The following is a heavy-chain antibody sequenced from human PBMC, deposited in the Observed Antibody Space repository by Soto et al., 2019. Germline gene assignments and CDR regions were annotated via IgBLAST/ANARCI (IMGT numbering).Heavy chain of an antibody. CDR1: GFTFSNSW. J-gene: IGHJ4*02. V-gene: IGHV3-7*02. Sequence: EVQLVESGGGLVQAGGSLRLSCTASGFTFSNSWMTWVRQAPGKGLEWVANINQDGSEKYYVDSVKGRFTISRDNAKNSRYLQMNSLRAEDTAVYYCAKFYGSGNYRDYWGQGTLVTVSS. CDR3: AKFYGSGNYRDY. CDR2: INQDGSEK. D-gene: IGHD3-10*01.